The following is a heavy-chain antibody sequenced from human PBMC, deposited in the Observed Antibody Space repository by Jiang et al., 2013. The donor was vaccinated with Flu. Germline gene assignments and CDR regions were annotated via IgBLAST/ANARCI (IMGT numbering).Heavy chain of an antibody. CDR1: YTFTAHT. J-gene: IGHJ4*02. CDR3: ARDSSGATRGFDY. D-gene: IGHD1-26*01. V-gene: IGHV1-3*04. Sequence: YTFTAHTMHWVRQAPDQRLEWMAWINTGNGNTRYSQKFQGRVTISRDTIATTAYMELSGLTSEDTAVYYCARDSSGATRGFDYWGQGTLVTVSS. CDR2: INTGNGNT.